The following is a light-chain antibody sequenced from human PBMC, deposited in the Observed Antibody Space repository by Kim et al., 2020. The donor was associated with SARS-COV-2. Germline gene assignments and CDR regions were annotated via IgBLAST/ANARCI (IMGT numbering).Light chain of an antibody. V-gene: IGKV1-5*03. CDR1: ESLHSW. J-gene: IGKJ4*01. CDR3: QQYKTYPLT. CDR2: EAS. Sequence: DIQMTQSPSSLSASVGDRVTITCRASESLHSWLAWYQQKPGKAPNLLIQEASILETGVPSRFSGSGSGTEFTLTISSLQAVDFATYCRQQYKTYPLTFGGGTKVEIK.